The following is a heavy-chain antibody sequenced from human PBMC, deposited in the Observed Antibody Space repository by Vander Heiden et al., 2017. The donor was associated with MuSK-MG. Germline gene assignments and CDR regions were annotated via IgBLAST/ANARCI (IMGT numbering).Heavy chain of an antibody. D-gene: IGHD5-12*01. CDR1: GYSFTSSG. Sequence: QVQLVQSGAAVKKPGASVKVSCKASGYSFTSSGISWVRQAPGQGLEWMGWISGDKGKTKYAQKVQGRVTVTTDTSTSTAYMELRSLRSDDTAVYYCARDQGYANWFDPWGQGTLVTVSS. V-gene: IGHV1-18*04. CDR2: ISGDKGKT. CDR3: ARDQGYANWFDP. J-gene: IGHJ5*02.